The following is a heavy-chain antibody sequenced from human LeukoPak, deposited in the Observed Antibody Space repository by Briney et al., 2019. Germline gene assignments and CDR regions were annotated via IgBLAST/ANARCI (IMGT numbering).Heavy chain of an antibody. Sequence: GGSLRLSCAASGFTFSSYWMSWVRQAPGKGLEWVANIKQDGSEKYYVDSVKGRFTISRDNAKNSLYLQMSSLRAEDRALYYCARGPSGGNACGYWGQGTLVTVSA. D-gene: IGHD4-23*01. CDR1: GFTFSSYW. J-gene: IGHJ4*02. V-gene: IGHV3-7*04. CDR3: ARGPSGGNACGY. CDR2: IKQDGSEK.